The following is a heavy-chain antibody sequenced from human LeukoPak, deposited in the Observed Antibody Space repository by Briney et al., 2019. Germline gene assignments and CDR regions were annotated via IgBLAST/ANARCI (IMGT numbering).Heavy chain of an antibody. D-gene: IGHD5-18*01. V-gene: IGHV3-9*01. Sequence: GGSLRLSCAASGFTFDDYAMHWVRQAPGKGLEWDSGISWNSGSIGYADSVKGRFTISRDNAKNSLYLQMNSLRAEDTALYYCAKAYVDTAMVDAFDICGQGTMVTVSS. CDR2: ISWNSGSI. CDR3: AKAYVDTAMVDAFDI. J-gene: IGHJ3*02. CDR1: GFTFDDYA.